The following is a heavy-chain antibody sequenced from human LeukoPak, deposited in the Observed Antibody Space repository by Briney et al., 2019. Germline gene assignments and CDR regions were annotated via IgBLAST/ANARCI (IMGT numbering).Heavy chain of an antibody. D-gene: IGHD3-3*02. CDR2: INYSGYIT. J-gene: IGHJ4*02. Sequence: GGPLTLSCATSGFPFVDYGLSWVRRATGKGLEWLCAINYSGYITDYADPVRGRFTISRDNAKNSLYLRMDSLRAEDTALYYGARDRLGPSFSVSHFDLWGQGTLVTVSS. CDR1: GFPFVDYG. V-gene: IGHV3-20*04. CDR3: ARDRLGPSFSVSHFDL.